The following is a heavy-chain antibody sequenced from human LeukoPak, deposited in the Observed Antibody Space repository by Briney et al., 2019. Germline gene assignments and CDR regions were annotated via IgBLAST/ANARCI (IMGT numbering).Heavy chain of an antibody. Sequence: PSETLSLTCTVSGYSISSGYYWGWIRQPPGKGLEWIGYIYYSGSTNYNPSLKSRVTISVDTSKNQFSLKLSSVTAADTAVYYCARSRDGYSTSLSYYFDYWGQGTLVTVSS. CDR1: GYSISSGYY. CDR3: ARSRDGYSTSLSYYFDY. D-gene: IGHD5-24*01. CDR2: IYYSGST. J-gene: IGHJ4*02. V-gene: IGHV4-38-2*02.